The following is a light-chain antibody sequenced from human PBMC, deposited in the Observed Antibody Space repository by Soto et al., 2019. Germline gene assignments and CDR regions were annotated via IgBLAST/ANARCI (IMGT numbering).Light chain of an antibody. J-gene: IGLJ3*02. Sequence: QSALTQPASVSGSPGQSITISCTGTRGDVGGYKHVSWYQQYSGKAPKLIIYEVSDRPSGVSNRFSGSKSGNTASLTISGLQAEDEADYYCLSYTTRSTWVFGGGTKLTVL. CDR2: EVS. CDR1: RGDVGGYKH. V-gene: IGLV2-14*01. CDR3: LSYTTRSTWV.